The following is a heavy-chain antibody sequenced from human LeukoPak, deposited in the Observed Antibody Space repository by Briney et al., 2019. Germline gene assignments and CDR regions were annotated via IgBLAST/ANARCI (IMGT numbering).Heavy chain of an antibody. D-gene: IGHD1-26*01. V-gene: IGHV4-31*03. Sequence: SQTLSLTCTVSRGSISGGGFYWAWIRQHPGQGLEWIGHITHSGSTYYNPALESRISIFSDTSKNQFSLSLTSLTAADTAVYFCASVDWESYYLDSWGQGSLVTVSS. CDR2: ITHSGST. CDR1: RGSISGGGFY. CDR3: ASVDWESYYLDS. J-gene: IGHJ4*02.